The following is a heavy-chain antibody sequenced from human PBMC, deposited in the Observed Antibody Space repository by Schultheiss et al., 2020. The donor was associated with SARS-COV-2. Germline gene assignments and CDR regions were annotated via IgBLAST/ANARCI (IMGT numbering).Heavy chain of an antibody. J-gene: IGHJ6*02. CDR1: GGSISSYY. Sequence: SETLSLTCTVSGGSISSYYWSWIRQPPGKGLEWIGSIYHSGSTYYNPSLKSRVTISVDTSKNQFSLKLSSVTAADTAVYYCARWVYCGGDCSSYYYYYGMDVWGQGTTVTVSS. V-gene: IGHV4-59*12. D-gene: IGHD2-21*02. CDR2: IYHSGST. CDR3: ARWVYCGGDCSSYYYYYGMDV.